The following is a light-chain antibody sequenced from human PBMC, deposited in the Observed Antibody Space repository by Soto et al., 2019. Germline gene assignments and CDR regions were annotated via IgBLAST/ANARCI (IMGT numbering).Light chain of an antibody. J-gene: IGKJ1*01. CDR3: QKYNNWPPWT. CDR2: GAS. V-gene: IGKV3-15*01. CDR1: QSVSGN. Sequence: EIVMTQSPATLSVSPGERATLSCRASQSVSGNLAWYQQKPGQAPRLLIYGASTRATGIPARFSGSGSGTEFTLTISRLQSEDFAVYYCQKYNNWPPWTFGQGTKVEIK.